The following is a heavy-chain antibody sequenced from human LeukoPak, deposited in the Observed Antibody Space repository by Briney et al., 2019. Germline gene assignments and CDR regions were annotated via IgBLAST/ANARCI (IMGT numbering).Heavy chain of an antibody. V-gene: IGHV3-15*07. CDR1: GFTFSNAW. CDR2: IKSKTDSGTT. Sequence: GGSLRLSCAASGFTFSNAWMNWVRQAPGKGLEWVGRIKSKTDSGTTDYAAPVKGGFTISRDDPKNTLYLQMNSLKTEDTAVYYCTTDGRTTVVPFDYWGQGTLVTVSS. CDR3: TTDGRTTVVPFDY. D-gene: IGHD4-23*01. J-gene: IGHJ4*02.